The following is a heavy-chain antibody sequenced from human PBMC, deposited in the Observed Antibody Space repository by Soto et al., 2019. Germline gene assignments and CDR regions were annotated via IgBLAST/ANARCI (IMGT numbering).Heavy chain of an antibody. CDR3: ARGGDGHDSGGNYMDV. CDR2: IIPKLGSA. D-gene: IGHD5-12*01. CDR1: GGGNLRDYR. Sequence: QVQLVQSGAEVKEPGSSVKVSCKASGGGNLRDYRTTWVRRAPGQGLEWMGGIIPKLGSANYAQNFQGRVTITADESTNTVYMELRSLRSDDTAVYYCARGGDGHDSGGNYMDVWGTGTTVTVSS. V-gene: IGHV1-69*01. J-gene: IGHJ6*03.